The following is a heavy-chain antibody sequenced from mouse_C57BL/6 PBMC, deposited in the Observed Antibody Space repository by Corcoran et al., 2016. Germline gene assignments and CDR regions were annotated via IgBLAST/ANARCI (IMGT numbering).Heavy chain of an antibody. CDR3: SRYLRDSSGLVDY. D-gene: IGHD3-2*02. CDR1: GYTFTEYY. J-gene: IGHJ2*01. Sequence: QVQLQQSGPELVKPGSSVKISCKASGYTFTEYYINWVKQRPGQGLVWIGWIFPGSGSTYYNEKFKGKDTITVDKSSSTAYMLLSSLTSADSSVDFCSRYLRDSSGLVDYWGQGTTLTVSS. CDR2: IFPGSGST. V-gene: IGHV1-75*01.